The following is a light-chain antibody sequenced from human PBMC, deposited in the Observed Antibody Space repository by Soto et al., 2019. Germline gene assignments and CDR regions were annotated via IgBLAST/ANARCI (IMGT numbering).Light chain of an antibody. V-gene: IGKV3-20*01. Sequence: EIVLTQSPGILSLSPGARATLSCRASQTVAYTSLAWYQQRPGQAPRLLIYVTSTRATGTPDRFIGSGSGTAFTLTISRLEPEDFAVYYCQQYVTTPRTLGQGTKVE. CDR3: QQYVTTPRT. CDR1: QTVAYTS. J-gene: IGKJ1*01. CDR2: VTS.